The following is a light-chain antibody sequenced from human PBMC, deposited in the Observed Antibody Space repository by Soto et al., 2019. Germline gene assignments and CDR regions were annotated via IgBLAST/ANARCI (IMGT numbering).Light chain of an antibody. CDR2: KVS. Sequence: QPHFSLPSTLGHRAPFPCGPVQTSVSSVGNTNLNWFQQRPGQSPRRQIYKVSNRDSGVPDRFSGSGSGTDFTLKISRVEAEDVGVYYCMQGTHWPPITFGQGTRLEIK. V-gene: IGKV2-30*01. J-gene: IGKJ5*01. CDR1: QTSVSSVGNTN. CDR3: MQGTHWPPIT.